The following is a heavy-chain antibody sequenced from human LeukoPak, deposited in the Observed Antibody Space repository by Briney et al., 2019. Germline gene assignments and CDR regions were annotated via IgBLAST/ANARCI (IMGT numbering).Heavy chain of an antibody. V-gene: IGHV3-53*01. CDR1: GFTVSSNY. CDR3: ARDSSGGNYYDSSGYYYEDY. CDR2: IYSGGST. D-gene: IGHD3-22*01. Sequence: PGGSLRLSCAASGFTVSSNYMSWVRQAPGKGLEWVSVIYSGGSTYYADSVKGRFTISRDNSKNTLYLQMNSLRAEDTAVYYCARDSSGGNYYDSSGYYYEDYWGQGTLVTVSS. J-gene: IGHJ4*02.